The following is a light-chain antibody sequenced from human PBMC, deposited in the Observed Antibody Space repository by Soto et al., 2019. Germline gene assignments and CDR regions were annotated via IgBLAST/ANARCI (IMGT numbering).Light chain of an antibody. J-gene: IGLJ3*02. Sequence: QSVLTQPPSVSGAPGQRVTISCTGSTSNIGAGYHVHWYQQLPGTAPKLLIYNNNMRPSGVPDRFSGFKSDTSAASLAITGLQSVDDADYYCQSYDRALSGSVFGGGTKLTVL. V-gene: IGLV1-40*01. CDR3: QSYDRALSGSV. CDR1: TSNIGAGYH. CDR2: NNN.